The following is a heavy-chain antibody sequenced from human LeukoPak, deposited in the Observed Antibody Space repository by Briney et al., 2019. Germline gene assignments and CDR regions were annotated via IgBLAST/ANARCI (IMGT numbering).Heavy chain of an antibody. J-gene: IGHJ4*02. CDR2: INPNSGGT. D-gene: IGHD2-2*01. CDR1: GYTFTSYG. V-gene: IGHV1-2*02. CDR3: ARIRVPDY. Sequence: ASVKVSCKASGYTFTSYGISWVRQAPGQGLEWMGWINPNSGGTNYAQKFQGRVTMTRDTSISTAYMELSRLRSDDTAVYYCARIRVPDYWGQGTLVTVSS.